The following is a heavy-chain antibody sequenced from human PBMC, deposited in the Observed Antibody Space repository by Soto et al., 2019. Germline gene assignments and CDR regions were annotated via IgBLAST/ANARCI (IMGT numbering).Heavy chain of an antibody. J-gene: IGHJ4*02. CDR3: GAERGGGGY. Sequence: EVQLVESGGGLIQPGGSLRLSCAVSGFTVSNNYMSWVRQAPGKGLEGVSVIYSGGYTAYGDSVKGRFTISRDNSKNTLCLQMNSRGGDGPGVYYWGAERGGGGYWGQGTLVTVSS. CDR2: IYSGGYT. V-gene: IGHV3-53*01. D-gene: IGHD3-10*01. CDR1: GFTVSNNY.